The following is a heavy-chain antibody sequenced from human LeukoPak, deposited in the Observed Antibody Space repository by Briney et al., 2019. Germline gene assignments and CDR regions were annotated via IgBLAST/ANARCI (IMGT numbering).Heavy chain of an antibody. V-gene: IGHV4-30-2*01. Sequence: SETLSLTCAVSGGSISGGGYSWSWIRQPPGKGLVWIGYIYHSGSTYYNPSLKSRVTRSVDRSKNQFSLKLSSVTAADTAVYYCARGGYDYGDYGLDYWGQGTLVTVSS. D-gene: IGHD4-17*01. CDR3: ARGGYDYGDYGLDY. CDR1: GGSISGGGYS. J-gene: IGHJ4*02. CDR2: IYHSGST.